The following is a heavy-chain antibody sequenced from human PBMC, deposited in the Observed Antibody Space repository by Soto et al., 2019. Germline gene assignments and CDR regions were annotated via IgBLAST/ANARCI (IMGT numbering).Heavy chain of an antibody. CDR3: AKDRVDHNSVWDPFDI. Sequence: HPGGSLRLSCAASGFTFSLYAMSWVRQAPGKRPEWVSGIGGSNDDTHYADSVKGRFSISRDNFQDTLFLQMNSLRAEDTAVYYCAKDRVDHNSVWDPFDIWGQGTMVTVSS. V-gene: IGHV3-23*01. CDR1: GFTFSLYA. J-gene: IGHJ3*02. D-gene: IGHD1-20*01. CDR2: IGGSNDDT.